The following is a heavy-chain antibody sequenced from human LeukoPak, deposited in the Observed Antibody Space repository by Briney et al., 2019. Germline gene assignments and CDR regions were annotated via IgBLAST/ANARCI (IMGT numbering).Heavy chain of an antibody. V-gene: IGHV5-10-1*01. Sequence: PGESLKISCKGSGYSFTSYWLSLVRQMPGKGLEWMGRIEPSDSYTNYSPSFQGHVTISADKSISTAYLQWSSLKASDTAMYYCARRGWGDSAEYFQHWGQGTLVTVSS. J-gene: IGHJ1*01. D-gene: IGHD2-21*02. CDR2: IEPSDSYT. CDR1: GYSFTSYW. CDR3: ARRGWGDSAEYFQH.